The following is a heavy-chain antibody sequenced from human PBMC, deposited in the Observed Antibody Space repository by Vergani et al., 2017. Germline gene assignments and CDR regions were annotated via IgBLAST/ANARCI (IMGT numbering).Heavy chain of an antibody. J-gene: IGHJ6*03. Sequence: QITLKESGPTLVKPTQTLTLTCTFSGFSLNTRGVSVAWIRQPPGKALDWLALLYWNDDQHYSPSLNNRVTITKDTSKNQVVLTMTNMDYVDTGTYYCVYRKTECGTTGXFYPFYYYYYMDVWGKWTTVTVSS. CDR2: LYWNDDQ. D-gene: IGHD1-7*01. CDR1: GFSLNTRGVS. V-gene: IGHV2-5*04. CDR3: VYRKTECGTTGXFYPFYYYYYMDV.